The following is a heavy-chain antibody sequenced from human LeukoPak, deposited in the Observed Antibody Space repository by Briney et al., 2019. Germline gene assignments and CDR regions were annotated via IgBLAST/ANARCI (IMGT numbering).Heavy chain of an antibody. CDR2: ISGSGGNT. Sequence: RGSLRPSCAPSGFTFSSYAIGWGRQAPGEGLEWGSGISGSGGNTYYADSVKVRFTISRDNSKNTLYLQLNSLRAEDPAVYYCAKGRTVVVVTAADYWGQGTLVTVSS. CDR3: AKGRTVVVVTAADY. J-gene: IGHJ4*02. CDR1: GFTFSSYA. D-gene: IGHD2-21*02. V-gene: IGHV3-23*01.